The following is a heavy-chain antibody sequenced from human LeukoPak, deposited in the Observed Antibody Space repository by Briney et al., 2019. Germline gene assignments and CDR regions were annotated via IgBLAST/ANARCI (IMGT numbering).Heavy chain of an antibody. CDR3: ARVPDRWYQPYYFDY. V-gene: IGHV3-74*01. Sequence: PGGSLRLSCAASGFTFSSYWMHWVRQAPGKGLVWVSRINSDGSSTSYADSVKGRFTISRDNAKNTLYLQMNSLRADDTAVYYCARVPDRWYQPYYFDYWGQGTLVTVSS. J-gene: IGHJ4*02. D-gene: IGHD4-23*01. CDR1: GFTFSSYW. CDR2: INSDGSST.